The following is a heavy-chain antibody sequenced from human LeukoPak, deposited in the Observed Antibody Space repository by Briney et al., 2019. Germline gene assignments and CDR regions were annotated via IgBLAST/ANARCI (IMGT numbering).Heavy chain of an antibody. D-gene: IGHD6-19*01. J-gene: IGHJ4*02. CDR3: ARDLGYSSGPNY. CDR2: ISYDGSNK. CDR1: GFTFSSYA. Sequence: GGSLRLSCAASGFTFSSYAMHWVRQAPGKGLEWVAVISYDGSNKYYADSVKGRFTISRDNSKNTLYLQMNSLRAEDTAVYYCARDLGYSSGPNYWGQGTRVTVSS. V-gene: IGHV3-30*04.